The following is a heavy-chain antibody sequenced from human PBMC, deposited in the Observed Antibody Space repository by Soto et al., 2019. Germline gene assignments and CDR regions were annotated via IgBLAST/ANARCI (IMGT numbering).Heavy chain of an antibody. CDR3: ARNPRSDIFGVRSIVENWFAP. CDR1: GFNFANFG. CDR2: ITHNNGAT. J-gene: IGHJ5*02. Sequence: PGGSLRLSCAASGFNFANFGMSWVRQAPGKGLQWVASITHNNGATYYADSVKGRFSVSRDNSRNVMYLQMKGLGVDDTAVYFCARNPRSDIFGVRSIVENWFAPWGQGCLVTVSS. D-gene: IGHD3-3*02. V-gene: IGHV3-23*01.